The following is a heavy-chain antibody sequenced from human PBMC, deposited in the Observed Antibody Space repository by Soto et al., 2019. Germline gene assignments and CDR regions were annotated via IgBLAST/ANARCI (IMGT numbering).Heavy chain of an antibody. CDR3: ARGGRITMVRGVIPKFDP. J-gene: IGHJ5*02. D-gene: IGHD3-10*01. CDR2: IYYSGST. V-gene: IGHV4-39*07. CDR1: GGSISSSSYY. Sequence: SETLSLTCTVSGGSISSSSYYWGWIRQPPGKGLEWIGSIYYSGSTYYNPSLKSRVTISVDTSKNQFSLKLSSVTAADTAVYYCARGGRITMVRGVIPKFDPWGQGTLVTVSS.